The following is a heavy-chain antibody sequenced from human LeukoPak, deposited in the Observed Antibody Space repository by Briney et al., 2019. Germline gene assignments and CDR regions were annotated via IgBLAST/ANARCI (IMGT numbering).Heavy chain of an antibody. CDR3: ARAPGGDDFWSGYLNGYYYYMDV. J-gene: IGHJ6*03. V-gene: IGHV1-69*06. CDR1: GGTFSSYA. CDR2: IIPIFGTA. D-gene: IGHD3-3*01. Sequence: SVKVSCKASGGTFSSYAISWVRQAPGQGLEWMGGIIPIFGTANYAQKFQGRVTITADKSASTAYMELSSLRSEDTAVYYCARAPGGDDFWSGYLNGYYYYMDVWGKGTTVTVSS.